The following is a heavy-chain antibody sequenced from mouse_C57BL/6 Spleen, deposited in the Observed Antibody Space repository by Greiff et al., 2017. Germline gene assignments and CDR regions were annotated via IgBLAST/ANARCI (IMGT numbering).Heavy chain of an antibody. CDR3: ARPITTVVATDAMDY. J-gene: IGHJ4*01. V-gene: IGHV1-81*01. Sequence: QVQLQQSGAELARPGASVKLSCKASGYTFTSSGISWVKQRTGQGLEWIGEIYPRSGNTYYNEKFKGKATLTADKSSSTAYMELRSLTSEDSAVYFCARPITTVVATDAMDYWGQGTSVTVSS. D-gene: IGHD1-1*01. CDR2: IYPRSGNT. CDR1: GYTFTSSG.